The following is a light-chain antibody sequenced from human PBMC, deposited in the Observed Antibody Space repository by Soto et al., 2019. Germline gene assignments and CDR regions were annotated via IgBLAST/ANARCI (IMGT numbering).Light chain of an antibody. Sequence: QSVLTQPPSVSGAPGQRVTISCTGSSSNIGAGYDVHWYQRLPGTAPKVLIYGNNNRPSGVPDRFSGSKSGTSASLAITGLKDEAEADYYCQSYDSSLSGSYVFGTGTKLTVL. J-gene: IGLJ1*01. CDR3: QSYDSSLSGSYV. CDR1: SSNIGAGYD. V-gene: IGLV1-40*01. CDR2: GNN.